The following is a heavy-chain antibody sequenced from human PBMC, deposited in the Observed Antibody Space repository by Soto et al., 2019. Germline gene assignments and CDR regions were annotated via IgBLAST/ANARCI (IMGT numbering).Heavy chain of an antibody. V-gene: IGHV4-59*01. CDR1: GGSISSYY. D-gene: IGHD2-2*01. CDR3: ARGYCSSTSCPDDFDY. Sequence: SVTQSLTCPVSGGSISSYYWTWLRQPPGKGLEWIGYLYYSGSTYYNPSLKSRVTMSVDTSKNQFSLKLTSVTAADTAVYYCARGYCSSTSCPDDFDYWGQGTLVTVSA. J-gene: IGHJ4*02. CDR2: LYYSGST.